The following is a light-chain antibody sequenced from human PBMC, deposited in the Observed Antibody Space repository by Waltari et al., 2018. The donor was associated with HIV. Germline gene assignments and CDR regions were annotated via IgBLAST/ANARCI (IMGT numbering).Light chain of an antibody. V-gene: IGKV3D-7*01. J-gene: IGKJ1*01. CDR3: LQDYNLPGA. Sequence: VLTQYPGTLSVSPGERATLSCRASQRIDTTSLSWYQQKPGQAPRLVIYGASTRASGIPPRFSGSGSGTDFTLTISSLQPEDFASYYCLQDYNLPGAFGQGTRVEIK. CDR2: GAS. CDR1: QRIDTTS.